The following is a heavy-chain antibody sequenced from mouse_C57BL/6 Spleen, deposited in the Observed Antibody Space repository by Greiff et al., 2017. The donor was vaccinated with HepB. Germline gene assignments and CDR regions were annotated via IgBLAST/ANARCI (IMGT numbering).Heavy chain of an antibody. V-gene: IGHV5-4*03. D-gene: IGHD2-2*01. CDR2: ISDGGSYT. Sequence: EVKLVESGGGLVKPGGSLKLSCAASGFTFSSYAMSWVRQTPEKRLEWVATISDGGSYTYYPDNVKGRFTISRDNAKNNLYLQMSHLKSEDPAMYYCARARSTMVTRGAMDYWGQGTSVTVSS. CDR1: GFTFSSYA. J-gene: IGHJ4*01. CDR3: ARARSTMVTRGAMDY.